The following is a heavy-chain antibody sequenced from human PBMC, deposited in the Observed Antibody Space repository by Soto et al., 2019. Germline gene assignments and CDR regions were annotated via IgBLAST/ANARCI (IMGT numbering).Heavy chain of an antibody. CDR2: INVGGTT. CDR1: KFTFSSCA. J-gene: IGHJ4*01. D-gene: IGHD3-10*01. CDR3: AKVRYNGNFLFDY. Sequence: GYLSVSWPARKFTFSSCAMACVRQAPGKGLEWVSGINVGGTTYYADSVKGRFTISRDNSENTLYLQMNSLRGEYTAIYYWAKVRYNGNFLFDYWGQGTLVTASS. V-gene: IGHV3-23*01.